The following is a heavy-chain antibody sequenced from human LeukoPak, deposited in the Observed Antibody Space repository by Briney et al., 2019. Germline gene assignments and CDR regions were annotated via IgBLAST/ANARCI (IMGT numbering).Heavy chain of an antibody. Sequence: ASVKVSCKASGYTFTRYGISWVRQAPGQGLEWMGWISPYNGNTNHAQKLQGRVTMTTDTSTSTAYMELRSLRSDDTAVYYYARATYYFLSGYPLPRYYMDVWGKETTVTVSS. D-gene: IGHD3-3*01. V-gene: IGHV1-18*01. CDR3: ARATYYFLSGYPLPRYYMDV. CDR1: GYTFTRYG. CDR2: ISPYNGNT. J-gene: IGHJ6*03.